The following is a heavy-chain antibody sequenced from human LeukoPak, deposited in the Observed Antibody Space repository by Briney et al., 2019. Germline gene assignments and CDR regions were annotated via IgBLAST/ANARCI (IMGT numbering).Heavy chain of an antibody. CDR1: GGSISSYY. Sequence: PSETLSLTCTVSGGSISSYYWSWIRQPPGKGLEWIGYIYYSGSTNYNPSLKSRVTISVDTSKNQFSPKLSSVTAADTAVYYCARAAAGQPYYFDYWGQGTLVTVSS. D-gene: IGHD6-13*01. V-gene: IGHV4-59*01. J-gene: IGHJ4*02. CDR3: ARAAAGQPYYFDY. CDR2: IYYSGST.